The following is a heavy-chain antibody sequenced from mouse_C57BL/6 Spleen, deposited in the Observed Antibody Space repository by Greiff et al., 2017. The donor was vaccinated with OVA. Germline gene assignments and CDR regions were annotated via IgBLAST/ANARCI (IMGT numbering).Heavy chain of an antibody. CDR2: ISSGSSNL. D-gene: IGHD1-1*01. CDR1: GFTFSDYG. J-gene: IGHJ2*01. V-gene: IGHV5-17*01. Sequence: EVKLMESGGGLVKPGGSLKLSCAASGFTFSDYGMHWVRQAPEKGLEWVAYISSGSSNLYYADTVKGRFTISRDNAKHTLFLQMTSLRSEDTAMYYCARPHYYGSPYYFDYWGQGTTLTVSS. CDR3: ARPHYYGSPYYFDY.